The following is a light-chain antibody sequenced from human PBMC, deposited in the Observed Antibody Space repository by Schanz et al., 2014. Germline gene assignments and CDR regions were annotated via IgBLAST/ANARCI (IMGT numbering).Light chain of an antibody. CDR1: SSDVGTYDY. Sequence: QSALIQPPSVSGSPGQSVTISCTGTSSDVGTYDYVSWCQRHPGTVPKPMIYNVNTQPSGVPDRFSGSQSGNTASLTVSGLQAEDEADYYCSSNGGVNIYVFGTGTKLTVL. CDR2: NVN. J-gene: IGLJ1*01. CDR3: SSNGGVNIYV. V-gene: IGLV2-8*01.